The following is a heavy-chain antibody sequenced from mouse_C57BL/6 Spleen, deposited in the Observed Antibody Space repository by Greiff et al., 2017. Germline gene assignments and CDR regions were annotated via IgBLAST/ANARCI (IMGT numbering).Heavy chain of an antibody. CDR3: ARCRITTVVATDYAMDY. CDR2: INPNNGGT. Sequence: EVQLQQSGPELVKPGASVKIPCKASGYTFTDYNMDWVKQSHGKSLEWIGDINPNNGGTIYNQKFKGKATLTVDKSSSTAYMELRSLTSEDTAVYYWARCRITTVVATDYAMDYWGQGTSVTVSS. D-gene: IGHD1-1*01. J-gene: IGHJ4*01. CDR1: GYTFTDYN. V-gene: IGHV1-18*01.